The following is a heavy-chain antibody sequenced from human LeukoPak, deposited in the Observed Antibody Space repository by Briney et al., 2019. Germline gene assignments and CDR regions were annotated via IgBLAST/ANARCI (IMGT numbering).Heavy chain of an antibody. J-gene: IGHJ3*02. CDR3: ARGYTADTFDI. CDR1: GGSISTYY. Sequence: SETLSLTCTVSGGSISTYYWSWIRQPPGRGREWIGYIYYSDTTNYNPSLTSRVTISLDTSNNEFSLRLTPVTAADTAVYYCARGYTADTFDIWGQGTMVTVSS. D-gene: IGHD2-21*02. CDR2: IYYSDTT. V-gene: IGHV4-59*01.